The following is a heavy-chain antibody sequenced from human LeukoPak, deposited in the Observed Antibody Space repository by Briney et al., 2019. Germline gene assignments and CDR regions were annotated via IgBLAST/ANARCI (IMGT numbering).Heavy chain of an antibody. D-gene: IGHD1-1*01. CDR3: ARMGNDGSLEY. CDR1: GFSLSTSEMR. Sequence: SGPTLVNPTQTLTLTCTLSGFSLSTSEMRVSWIRQTPGKALEWLARIDWNDDKFDSTSLKTRLTISKDTSKNQVVLTMTNMDPVDTATYYCARMGNDGSLEYWGQGTLVTVSS. V-gene: IGHV2-70*04. J-gene: IGHJ4*02. CDR2: IDWNDDK.